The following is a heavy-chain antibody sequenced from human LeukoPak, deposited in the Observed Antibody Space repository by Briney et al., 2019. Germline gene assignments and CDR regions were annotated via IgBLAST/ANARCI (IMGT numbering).Heavy chain of an antibody. J-gene: IGHJ4*02. CDR2: IIPIFGTA. V-gene: IGHV1-69*05. CDR1: GGTFSSYA. CDR3: ARGRSGGVAARPYYLDY. Sequence: SVKVSCKASGGTFSSYAISWVRQAPGQGLEWMGGIIPIFGTANYAQKFQGRVTITTDESTSTAYMELSSLRSEDTAVYYCARGRSGGVAARPYYLDYWGQGTLVTVSS. D-gene: IGHD6-6*01.